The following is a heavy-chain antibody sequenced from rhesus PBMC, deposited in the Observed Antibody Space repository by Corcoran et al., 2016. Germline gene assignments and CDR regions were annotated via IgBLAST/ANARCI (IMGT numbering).Heavy chain of an antibody. Sequence: QLQLQESGPGLVKPSETPSLTCAVSGGSISSNYWSWIRQPPGTGLEWIGRISGSVGSTDYNPSLKSRVTISTDKSKNQCSLKLSSVTAADTAVYYCARELFWTGYYYSWGQGVVVTVSS. CDR2: ISGSVGST. CDR3: ARELFWTGYYYS. D-gene: IGHD3-3*01. V-gene: IGHV4-173*01. CDR1: GGSISSNY. J-gene: IGHJ6*01.